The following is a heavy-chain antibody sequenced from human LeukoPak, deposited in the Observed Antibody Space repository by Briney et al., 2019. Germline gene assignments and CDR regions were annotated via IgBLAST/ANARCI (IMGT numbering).Heavy chain of an antibody. CDR2: INLHGNEK. D-gene: IGHD2-8*01. CDR1: GFSVSSNY. Sequence: GGSLRLSCAASGFSVSSNYMTWVRQAPGKGLEWVANINLHGNEKYYVDSVRGRFTISRDNAKNSLYLQMNSLRTEDTALHYCTCDLDRSDGLWGQGTMVTVSS. V-gene: IGHV3-7*01. CDR3: TCDLDRSDGL. J-gene: IGHJ3*01.